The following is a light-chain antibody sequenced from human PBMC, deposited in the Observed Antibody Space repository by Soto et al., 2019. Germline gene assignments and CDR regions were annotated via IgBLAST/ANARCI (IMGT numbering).Light chain of an antibody. Sequence: QPVLNQSPSASASLGASVKLTCTLSSGHSSYAIAWHQQQPEKGPRYLMKIDSDGRHSKGDETPDRFSGSSSGAERYLTISSLQSEDEADYYCQTWDTGIQVFGGGTKLTVL. V-gene: IGLV4-69*01. CDR2: IDSDGRH. J-gene: IGLJ2*01. CDR3: QTWDTGIQV. CDR1: SGHSSYA.